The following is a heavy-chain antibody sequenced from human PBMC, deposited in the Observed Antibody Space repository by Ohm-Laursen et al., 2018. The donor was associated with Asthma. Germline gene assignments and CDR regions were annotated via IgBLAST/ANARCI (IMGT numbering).Heavy chain of an antibody. V-gene: IGHV3-33*07. J-gene: IGHJ3*01. D-gene: IGHD3-10*01. CDR2: IWYDGSNK. Sequence: SLRLSCAASGFTFNKHHVTWVRQAPGKGLEWVAVIWYDGSNKYYADSVKGRFTISRDDSKNTLNLQMSSLRGDDTAVYYCARGQGSGDISGSDPFDLWGQGTTVIVSS. CDR3: ARGQGSGDISGSDPFDL. CDR1: GFTFNKHH.